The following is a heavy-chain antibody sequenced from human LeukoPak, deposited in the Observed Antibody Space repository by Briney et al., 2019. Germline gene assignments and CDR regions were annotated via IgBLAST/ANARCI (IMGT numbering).Heavy chain of an antibody. Sequence: SETLSLTCTVSSGSINTSNYYWGWIRQPAGKGLEWIGRIYTSGSTNYNPSLKSRVTMSVDTSKNQFSLKLSSVTAADTAVYYCARGTQSVTIFGVVMYNDNWFDPWGQGTLVTVSS. D-gene: IGHD3-3*01. CDR3: ARGTQSVTIFGVVMYNDNWFDP. CDR1: SGSINTSNYY. J-gene: IGHJ5*02. V-gene: IGHV4-61*02. CDR2: IYTSGST.